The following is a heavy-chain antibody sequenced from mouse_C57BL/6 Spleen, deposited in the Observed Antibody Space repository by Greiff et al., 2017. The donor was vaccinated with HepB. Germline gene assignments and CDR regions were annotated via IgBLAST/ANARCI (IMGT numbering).Heavy chain of an antibody. V-gene: IGHV1-72*01. CDR1: GYTFTSYW. CDR2: IDPNSGGT. Sequence: VQLQQPGAELVKPGASVKLSCKASGYTFTSYWMHWVKQRPGRGLEWIGRIDPNSGGTKYNEKFKSKATLTVDKPSSTAYMQRSSLTPEDSAVYYCARKALYYYGSSYDAMDYWGQGTSVTVSS. CDR3: ARKALYYYGSSYDAMDY. J-gene: IGHJ4*01. D-gene: IGHD1-1*01.